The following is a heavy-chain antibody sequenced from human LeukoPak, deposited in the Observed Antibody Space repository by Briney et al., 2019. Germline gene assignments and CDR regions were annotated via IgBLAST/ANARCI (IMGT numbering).Heavy chain of an antibody. J-gene: IGHJ2*01. V-gene: IGHV4-39*01. Sequence: PSETLSLTCTVSGGSISSSGYYWGWIRQPPGKGLEWIGSIYYSGSTYYNPSLKSRVTISVDTSKNQFSLKLSSVTAADTAVYYCARIQKDVVVPAASLGSRGYFDLWGRGTLVTVSS. CDR2: IYYSGST. D-gene: IGHD2-2*01. CDR3: ARIQKDVVVPAASLGSRGYFDL. CDR1: GGSISSSGYY.